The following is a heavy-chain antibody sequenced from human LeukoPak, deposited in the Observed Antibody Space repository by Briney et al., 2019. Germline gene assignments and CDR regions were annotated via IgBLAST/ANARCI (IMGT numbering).Heavy chain of an antibody. D-gene: IGHD2-2*01. CDR3: ARGRDAVVVPAADFDY. J-gene: IGHJ4*02. CDR2: TYYRSNWYN. Sequence: SQALSLTCDISGDSVSRNNIAWNWIRQSPSRGLEWLGRTYYRSNWYNEYAESVKSRLTISPDTSKNQFSLHLNSVTPEDTAVYYCARGRDAVVVPAADFDYWGQGILVTVSS. V-gene: IGHV6-1*01. CDR1: GDSVSRNNIA.